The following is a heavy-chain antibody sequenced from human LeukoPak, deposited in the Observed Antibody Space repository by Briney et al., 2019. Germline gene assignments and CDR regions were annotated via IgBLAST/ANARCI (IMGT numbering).Heavy chain of an antibody. CDR1: GGTFSRYA. D-gene: IGHD6-19*01. Sequence: SVKVSCKASGGTFSRYAISWARQASGQGLEWMGRIIPILGITNYAQKFQGRVTITADKSTSTAYMELSSLRSEDTAVYYCARALLGYSSGPTDYYYYDGMDVWGQGTTVTVSS. CDR3: ARALLGYSSGPTDYYYYDGMDV. V-gene: IGHV1-69*04. J-gene: IGHJ6*02. CDR2: IIPILGIT.